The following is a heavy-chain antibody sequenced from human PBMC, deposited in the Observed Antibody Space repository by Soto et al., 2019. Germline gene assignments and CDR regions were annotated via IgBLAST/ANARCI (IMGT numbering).Heavy chain of an antibody. V-gene: IGHV4-39*02. J-gene: IGHJ4*02. D-gene: IGHD2-15*01. CDR3: AREGGGYCSGGSCQVDY. Sequence: QLQLQESGPGLVKPSETLSLTCTVSGGSISSSSYYWGWIRQPPGKGLEWIGSIYYRGNTYYNPSLKSRVTISVHTSKNQFSLKLSSVTAADTAVYYCAREGGGYCSGGSCQVDYWGQGTLVTVSS. CDR2: IYYRGNT. CDR1: GGSISSSSYY.